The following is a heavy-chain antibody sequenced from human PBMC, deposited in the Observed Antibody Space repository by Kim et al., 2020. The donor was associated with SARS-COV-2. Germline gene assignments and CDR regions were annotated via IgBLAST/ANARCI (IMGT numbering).Heavy chain of an antibody. CDR3: TGWATRFDY. D-gene: IGHD2-2*01. V-gene: IGHV3-15*01. CDR2: GGTA. Sequence: GGTADYAAPVKGRFTISRDESKNTLYLQMNSLKTEDTAVYYCTGWATRFDYWGQGTLVTVSS. J-gene: IGHJ4*02.